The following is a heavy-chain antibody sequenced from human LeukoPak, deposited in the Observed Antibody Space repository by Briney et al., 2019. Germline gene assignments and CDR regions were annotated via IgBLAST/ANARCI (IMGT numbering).Heavy chain of an antibody. CDR2: INWRSDEI. V-gene: IGHV3-9*01. CDR3: ASLDRGYYYSFDY. CDR1: GFTFDNYA. Sequence: GGSLRLSCSASGFTFDNYAMHWVRQAPMKGLEWDASINWRSDEIGYADSVKGRFTISRDNAKNSLYLQMNSLRAEDTAVYYCASLDRGYYYSFDYWGQGILVTVSS. J-gene: IGHJ4*02. D-gene: IGHD2/OR15-2a*01.